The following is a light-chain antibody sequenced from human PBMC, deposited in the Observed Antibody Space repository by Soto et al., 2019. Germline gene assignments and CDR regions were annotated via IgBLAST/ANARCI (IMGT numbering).Light chain of an antibody. J-gene: IGKJ1*01. V-gene: IGKV3-15*01. CDR2: GAS. CDR3: QPYNNWSWT. CDR1: QIISDT. Sequence: EIVMTQSPATLSVSPGGRSTLSCMAIQIISDTLAWYQHKPCQSPSLLIYGASKRATGFPARFSGSGSGTDFTLTISSLQSEDFAVYYCQPYNNWSWTVGPGTQVEIK.